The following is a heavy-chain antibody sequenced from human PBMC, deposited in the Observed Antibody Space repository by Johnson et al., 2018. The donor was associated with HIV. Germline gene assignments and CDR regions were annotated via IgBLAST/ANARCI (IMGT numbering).Heavy chain of an antibody. CDR2: TSYDGGNK. CDR3: AASWYGVSRPNAFDI. D-gene: IGHD2-2*01. Sequence: QVQLVESGGGVVQPGRSLRLSCAASGFTFSSYSLHWVRQAPGKGLEWVAVTSYDGGNKYYADSVKGRFTISRDNSKNTLYLQMNSLRAEDSAVYYCAASWYGVSRPNAFDIWGQGTMVTVSS. CDR1: GFTFSSYS. J-gene: IGHJ3*02. V-gene: IGHV3-30*04.